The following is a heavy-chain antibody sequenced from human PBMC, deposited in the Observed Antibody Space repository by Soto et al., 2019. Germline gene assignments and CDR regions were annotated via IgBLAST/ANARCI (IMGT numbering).Heavy chain of an antibody. CDR1: GGSISSSSYY. CDR2: IYYSGST. Sequence: SETLSLTCTVSGGSISSSSYYWGWIRQPPGKGLEWIGSIYYSGSTYYNPSLKSRVTISVDTSKNQFSLKLSSVTAADTAVYYCVKTDGCSSTSCYDAPYWYFDLWGRGTLVTVSS. J-gene: IGHJ2*01. V-gene: IGHV4-39*01. CDR3: VKTDGCSSTSCYDAPYWYFDL. D-gene: IGHD2-2*01.